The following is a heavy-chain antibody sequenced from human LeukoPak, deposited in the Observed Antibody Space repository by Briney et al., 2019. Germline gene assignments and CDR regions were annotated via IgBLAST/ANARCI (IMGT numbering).Heavy chain of an antibody. CDR3: ARDCSGGSCYGAFDI. CDR1: GASIRSGDYY. V-gene: IGHV4-30-4*01. Sequence: PSETLSLTCTVSGASIRSGDYYWGWIRQPPGKGLEWIGYIYDSGSTYHNPSLKSRITISVDTSENRFSLKLSSVTATDTAVYYCARDCSGGSCYGAFDIWGQGTMVTVSS. J-gene: IGHJ3*02. D-gene: IGHD2-15*01. CDR2: IYDSGST.